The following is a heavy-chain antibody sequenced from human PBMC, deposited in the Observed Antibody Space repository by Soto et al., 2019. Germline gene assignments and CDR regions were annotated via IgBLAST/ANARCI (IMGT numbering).Heavy chain of an antibody. CDR3: ATHDSSGYYLDY. CDR2: IYYSGST. V-gene: IGHV4-31*03. CDR1: GGSISSGGYY. J-gene: IGHJ4*02. Sequence: PSETLSLTCTVSGGSISSGGYYWSWIRQHPGKGLEWIGYIYYSGSTYYNPSLKSRVTISVDTSKNQFSLKLSSVTAADTAVYYCATHDSSGYYLDYWGQGTLVTVSS. D-gene: IGHD3-22*01.